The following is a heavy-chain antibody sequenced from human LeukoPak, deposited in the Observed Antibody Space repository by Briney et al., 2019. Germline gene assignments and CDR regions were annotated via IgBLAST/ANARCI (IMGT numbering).Heavy chain of an antibody. Sequence: SGPTLVNPTQTLTLTCTFSGLSLSTSGAGVGWIRQPPGKALEWLSLIYWNDDKRYSPSLKSRLAITKDTSKTQVVLTMTTMDPVDTATSYCAHRRGFGEFAYWGQGTLVTVSS. D-gene: IGHD3-10*01. J-gene: IGHJ4*02. CDR3: AHRRGFGEFAY. V-gene: IGHV2-5*01. CDR2: IYWNDDK. CDR1: GLSLSTSGAG.